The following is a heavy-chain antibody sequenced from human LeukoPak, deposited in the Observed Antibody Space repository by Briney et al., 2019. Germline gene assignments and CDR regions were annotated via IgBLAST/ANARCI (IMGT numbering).Heavy chain of an antibody. J-gene: IGHJ4*02. D-gene: IGHD4-23*01. V-gene: IGHV3-23*01. CDR2: ISGSGGST. CDR1: GFTFSSYA. Sequence: GGSLRLSCAASGFTFSSYAMSWVRQAPGKGLEWVSAISGSGGSTYYADSVKGRLTISRDNSKNTLYLQMNSLRAEDTAVYYCAKGRWVTPLYYFDYWDQGTLVTVSS. CDR3: AKGRWVTPLYYFDY.